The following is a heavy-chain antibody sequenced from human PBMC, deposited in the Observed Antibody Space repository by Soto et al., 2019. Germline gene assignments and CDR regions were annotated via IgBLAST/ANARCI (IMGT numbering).Heavy chain of an antibody. CDR3: ARDQKDRYDHNSPEYYYFGVDV. V-gene: IGHV1-46*01. D-gene: IGHD3-22*01. J-gene: IGHJ6*02. CDR1: GFTFSTSA. Sequence: VHLLESGGGLVQPGGSLRLSCAASGFTFSTSAMNWVRQAPGQGLEWMGVINPSGGTSTSAQKFQGRVTMTTDTSTSTASLELSSLRSKDTAVFYCARDQKDRYDHNSPEYYYFGVDVWGQGTTVTVSS. CDR2: INPSGGTS.